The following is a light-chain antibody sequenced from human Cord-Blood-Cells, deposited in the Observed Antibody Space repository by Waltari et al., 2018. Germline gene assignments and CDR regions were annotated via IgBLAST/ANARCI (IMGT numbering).Light chain of an antibody. J-gene: IGLJ3*02. CDR2: KDR. V-gene: IGLV3-27*01. CDR1: VLAKKY. Sequence: SYELTQPSSVSVSPGQTARITCSADVLAKKYARWFQQKPVQAPVLVIYKDRERPSGSPERFSGSSSGTTVTLTISGAQVEAEAHYYCYSAADNNLVVFGGGTKLTVL. CDR3: YSAADNNLVV.